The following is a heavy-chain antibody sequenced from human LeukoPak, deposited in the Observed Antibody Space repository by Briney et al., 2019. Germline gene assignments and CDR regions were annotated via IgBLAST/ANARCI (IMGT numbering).Heavy chain of an antibody. D-gene: IGHD1-1*01. CDR2: FDPENVDM. CDR3: ATNGLRGDHPQPDDTFDV. Sequence: GASVKVSCKVSGHTLTELAIHWVRQAPGKGLEWVGGFDPENVDMGYAQNFQGRVSVTEDTSTDTAYMQLSSLRSGDTAVYYCATNGLRGDHPQPDDTFDVWGQGTMVTVSA. CDR1: GHTLTELA. V-gene: IGHV1-24*01. J-gene: IGHJ3*01.